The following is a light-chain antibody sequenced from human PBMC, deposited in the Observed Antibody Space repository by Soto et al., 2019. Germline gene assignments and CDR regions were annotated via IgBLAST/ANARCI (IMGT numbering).Light chain of an antibody. CDR3: RSYSTSDTFLV. V-gene: IGLV2-23*01. CDR1: NSDVGMYNL. Sequence: QSALTQPASVSGSPGQSITISCTGSNSDVGMYNLVTWYQQHPGKAPRLLIYGTIMRPSGVSFRFSGSKSGNTASLTVSGLQAEDEADYFCRSYSTSDTFLVFGGGTKLTVL. CDR2: GTI. J-gene: IGLJ3*02.